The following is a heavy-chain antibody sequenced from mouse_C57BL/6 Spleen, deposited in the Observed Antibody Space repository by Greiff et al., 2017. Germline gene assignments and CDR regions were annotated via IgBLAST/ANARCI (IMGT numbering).Heavy chain of an antibody. V-gene: IGHV1-52*01. CDR1: GYTFTSYW. J-gene: IGHJ2*01. CDR3: ARGARYYFDY. Sequence: QVHVKQPGAELVRPGSSVKLSCKASGYTFTSYWMHWVKQRPIQGLEWIGNIDPSVSETHYNQKFKDKATLTVDKSSSTAYMQLSSLTSEDSAVYYCARGARYYFDYWGQGTTLTVSS. CDR2: IDPSVSET.